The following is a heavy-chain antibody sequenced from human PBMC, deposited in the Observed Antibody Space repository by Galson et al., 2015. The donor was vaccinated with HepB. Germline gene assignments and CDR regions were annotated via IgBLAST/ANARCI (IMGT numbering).Heavy chain of an antibody. Sequence: SLRLSCAASGFSFSTYWMSWVRQAPGKGLEWVANINPDGSEKYYVASLKGRFTISRDNAKNSLYLQRDSLRAEDTAVYYCARRISLVRGIITKPDYYYGMDVWGQGTTVTVAS. CDR3: ARRISLVRGIITKPDYYYGMDV. J-gene: IGHJ6*02. CDR2: INPDGSEK. CDR1: GFSFSTYW. D-gene: IGHD3-10*01. V-gene: IGHV3-7*03.